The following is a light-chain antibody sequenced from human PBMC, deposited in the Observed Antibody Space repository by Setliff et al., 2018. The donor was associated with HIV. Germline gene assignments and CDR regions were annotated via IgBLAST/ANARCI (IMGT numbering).Light chain of an antibody. J-gene: IGLJ1*01. Sequence: QSALTQPPPVSGSPGQSIIISCTGTINNIGSYNRVSWYQQRPGTAPKLIIFEVNKRPSGVSNRFSGSKSGNTASLTISGLQAEDEADYYCCSYAGRTTFYVFGTGTKVTVL. CDR2: EVN. V-gene: IGLV2-23*02. CDR3: CSYAGRTTFYV. CDR1: INNIGSYNR.